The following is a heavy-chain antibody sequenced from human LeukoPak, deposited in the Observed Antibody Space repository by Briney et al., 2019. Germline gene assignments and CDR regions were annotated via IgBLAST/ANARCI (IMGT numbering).Heavy chain of an antibody. J-gene: IGHJ4*02. CDR1: GFTFSSYW. CDR3: AREGRRQMDTTFDY. CDR2: INSDGSST. D-gene: IGHD5-18*01. V-gene: IGHV3-74*01. Sequence: SGGSLRLSCAASGFTFSSYWMHWVRQAPGRGLVWVSRINSDGSSTSYADSVKGRFTISRDNAKNTLYLQMNSLRAEDTAVYYCAREGRRQMDTTFDYWGQGTLVTVSS.